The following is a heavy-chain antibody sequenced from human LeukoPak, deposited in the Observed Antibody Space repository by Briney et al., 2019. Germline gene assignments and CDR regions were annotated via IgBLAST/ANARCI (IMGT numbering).Heavy chain of an antibody. D-gene: IGHD6-19*01. J-gene: IGHJ1*01. CDR3: ARDRIAVADPEYFQH. V-gene: IGHV1-69*13. CDR2: IIPIFGTA. Sequence: ASVKVSCKASGGTFSSYAISWVRQAPGQGLEWMGGIIPIFGTANYAQKFQGRVTITADESTSTAYMELSSLRSEDTAVYYCARDRIAVADPEYFQHWGQGTLVTVSS. CDR1: GGTFSSYA.